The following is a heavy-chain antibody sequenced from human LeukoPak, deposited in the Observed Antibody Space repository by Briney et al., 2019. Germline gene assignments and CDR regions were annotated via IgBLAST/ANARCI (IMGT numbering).Heavy chain of an antibody. J-gene: IGHJ6*03. CDR1: GFTFSSYA. CDR2: ISSDGSNK. V-gene: IGHV3-30*04. Sequence: GGSLRLSCAASGFTFSSYAMHWVRQAPGKGLEWVAVISSDGSNKYYADSVKGRFTISRDNSKNTLYLQMNSLRAEDTAVYYCARAGVRYYGSGTLGPYYYYYMDVWGRGTTVTVSS. CDR3: ARAGVRYYGSGTLGPYYYYYMDV. D-gene: IGHD3-10*01.